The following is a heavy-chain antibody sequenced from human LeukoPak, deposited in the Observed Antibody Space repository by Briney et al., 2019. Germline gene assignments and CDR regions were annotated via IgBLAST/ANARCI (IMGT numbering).Heavy chain of an antibody. V-gene: IGHV5-51*01. CDR3: ARVDCSGGSCYPPGFDY. CDR2: IYPGDSDT. Sequence: GESLKISCKGSGYSFTSYWIGWVRQMPGKGLEWMGIIYPGDSDTRYSPSFQGQVTISADKSISTAYLQWSNLKASDTAMYYCARVDCSGGSCYPPGFDYWGQGTLVTVSS. CDR1: GYSFTSYW. J-gene: IGHJ4*02. D-gene: IGHD2-15*01.